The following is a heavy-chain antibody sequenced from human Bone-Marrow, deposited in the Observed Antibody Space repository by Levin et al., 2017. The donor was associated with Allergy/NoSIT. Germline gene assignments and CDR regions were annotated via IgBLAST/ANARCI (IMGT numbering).Heavy chain of an antibody. CDR1: GFTFEDYA. Sequence: GGSLRLSCTVSGFTFEDYAMHWVRQAPGKGLEWVAGIDGNSGNIDYEDSVKGRSTISRDNAKNSLYLQMNSLRAEDTAVYYCAKDVSDYYYRYLDQWGQGSLVTVSS. V-gene: IGHV3-9*01. CDR3: AKDVSDYYYRYLDQ. J-gene: IGHJ4*02. CDR2: IDGNSGNI. D-gene: IGHD3-3*01.